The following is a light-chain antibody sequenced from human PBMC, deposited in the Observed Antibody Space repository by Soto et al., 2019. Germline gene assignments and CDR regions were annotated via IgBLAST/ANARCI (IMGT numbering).Light chain of an antibody. CDR3: CSYAGSRV. Sequence: QSARTQPASVSGSPAQSITISCTGTSSDVGSYNLVSWYQQHPGKAPKLMIYEGSKRPSGVSNRFSGSKSGNTASLTISGLQAEDEADYYCCSYAGSRVFGGGTKVTVL. J-gene: IGLJ3*02. V-gene: IGLV2-23*01. CDR2: EGS. CDR1: SSDVGSYNL.